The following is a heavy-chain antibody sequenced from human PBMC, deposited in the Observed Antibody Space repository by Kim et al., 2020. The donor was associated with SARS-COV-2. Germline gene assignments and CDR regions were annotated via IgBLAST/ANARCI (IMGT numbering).Heavy chain of an antibody. CDR2: ISGSGGST. CDR1: GFTFSSYA. D-gene: IGHD6-6*01. J-gene: IGHJ6*02. V-gene: IGHV3-23*01. Sequence: GGSLRLSCAASGFTFSSYAMSWVRQAPGKGLEWVSAISGSGGSTYYADSVKGRFTISRDNSKNTLYLQMNSLRAEDTAVYYCAKAASSSYYYYYGMDVWGQGTTVTVSS. CDR3: AKAASSSYYYYYGMDV.